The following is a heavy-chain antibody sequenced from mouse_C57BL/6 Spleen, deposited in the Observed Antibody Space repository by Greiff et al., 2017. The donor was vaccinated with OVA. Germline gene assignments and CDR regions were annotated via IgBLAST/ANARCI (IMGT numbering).Heavy chain of an antibody. CDR2: IYPRSGNT. V-gene: IGHV1-81*01. D-gene: IGHD2-5*01. Sequence: VQLVESGAELARPGASVKLSCKASGYTFTSYGISWVKQRTGQGLEWIGEIYPRSGNTYYNEKFKGKATLTADKSSSTAYMELRSLTSEDSAVYFCARSGSNYRYFDYWGQGTTLTVSS. CDR3: ARSGSNYRYFDY. CDR1: GYTFTSYG. J-gene: IGHJ2*01.